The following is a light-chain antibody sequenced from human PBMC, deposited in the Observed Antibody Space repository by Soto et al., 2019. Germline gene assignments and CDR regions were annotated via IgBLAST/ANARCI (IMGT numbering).Light chain of an antibody. J-gene: IGLJ1*01. CDR1: SSDVGAYNY. CDR2: GVT. V-gene: IGLV2-14*01. CDR3: FSHRGGDSHV. Sequence: QSAQTQPASVSGSPGQSITISCTGTSSDVGAYNYVSWYQQYPGKAPKLMIYGVTNRPSGVSNRFSGSKTGNTASLTISGLQAEDEADYYCFSHRGGDSHVFGTGTKVTVL.